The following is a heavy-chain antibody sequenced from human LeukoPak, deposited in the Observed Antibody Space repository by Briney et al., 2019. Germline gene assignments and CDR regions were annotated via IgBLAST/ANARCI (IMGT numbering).Heavy chain of an antibody. Sequence: QAGGSLRLSCAASGFTFSSYAMSWVRQAPGKGLEWVSAISGSGGSTYYADSVKGRFTISRDNSKNTLYLQMNSLRAEDTAVYYCAKDVEWIVATAFDYWGRGTLVTVSS. CDR3: AKDVEWIVATAFDY. CDR1: GFTFSSYA. V-gene: IGHV3-23*01. CDR2: ISGSGGST. J-gene: IGHJ4*02. D-gene: IGHD5-12*01.